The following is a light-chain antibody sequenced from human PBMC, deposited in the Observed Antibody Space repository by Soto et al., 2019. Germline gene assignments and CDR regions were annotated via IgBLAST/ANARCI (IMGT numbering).Light chain of an antibody. Sequence: QSALTQPACVSGSPGQSITISCTGTSSDVGDYNYVSWYQQHPGKAPKLMIYEVSNRPSGVSNRFSGSKSGNTASLTISGLQAEDEADYYCSSYTSSSTLVFGGGTKLTVL. CDR3: SSYTSSSTLV. CDR1: SSDVGDYNY. J-gene: IGLJ2*01. CDR2: EVS. V-gene: IGLV2-14*01.